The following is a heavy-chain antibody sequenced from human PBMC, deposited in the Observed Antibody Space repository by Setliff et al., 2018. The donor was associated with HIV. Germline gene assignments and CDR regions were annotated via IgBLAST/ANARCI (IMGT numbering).Heavy chain of an antibody. J-gene: IGHJ5*01. V-gene: IGHV4-59*11. CDR1: GVSSSSHY. CDR2: SYYSGST. Sequence: SETLSLTCTVSGVSSSSHYWSWIRQPPGKGLEWIGYSYYSGSTNYKPSLKSRVTTSVDPYKNQLSLRLTSVTAADTAVYYCARGVRVGGVIGWFDTWGHGTLVTVSS. CDR3: ARGVRVGGVIGWFDT. D-gene: IGHD3-10*01.